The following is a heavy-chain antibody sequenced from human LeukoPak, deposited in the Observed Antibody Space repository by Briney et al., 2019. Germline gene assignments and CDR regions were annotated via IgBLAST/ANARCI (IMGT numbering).Heavy chain of an antibody. V-gene: IGHV3-23*01. D-gene: IGHD6-13*01. J-gene: IGHJ4*02. Sequence: GGSLRLSCAASGFTFSSYAMSWVRQAPGKGLEWVSGISGSGGSTYYADPVKGRFTISRDNSKNTLYLQMNSLRAEDTAVYYCARPSTSGIAAAGLKYWGQGTLVTVSS. CDR1: GFTFSSYA. CDR2: ISGSGGST. CDR3: ARPSTSGIAAAGLKY.